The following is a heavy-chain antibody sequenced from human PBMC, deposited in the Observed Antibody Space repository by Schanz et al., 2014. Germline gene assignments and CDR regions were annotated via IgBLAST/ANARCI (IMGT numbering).Heavy chain of an antibody. CDR3: ARENTAVAGMPRVMDV. J-gene: IGHJ6*02. CDR2: IGGHSGDT. CDR1: GYTFSRYG. D-gene: IGHD6-19*01. V-gene: IGHV1-18*01. Sequence: QVQLVQSGAEVKKPGASVKVSCKASGYTFSRYGISWVRQAPGQGLEWMGWIGGHSGDTRYAQQFQGRLTVTADTSTTTAYMELRSLRSDDTAVYYCARENTAVAGMPRVMDVWGQGTTVTVTS.